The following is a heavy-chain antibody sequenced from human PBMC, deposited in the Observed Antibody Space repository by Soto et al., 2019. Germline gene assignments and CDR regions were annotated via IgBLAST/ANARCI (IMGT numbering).Heavy chain of an antibody. V-gene: IGHV4-59*08. Sequence: SETLSLTCTGSGGSISSYYWSWIRQPPGKGLEWIGYIYYSGSTNYNPSLKSRVTISVDTSKNQFSLKLSSVTAADTAVYYCARQPSSGWYGNNWFDPWGQGALVTVSS. CDR2: IYYSGST. CDR3: ARQPSSGWYGNNWFDP. J-gene: IGHJ5*02. CDR1: GGSISSYY. D-gene: IGHD6-19*01.